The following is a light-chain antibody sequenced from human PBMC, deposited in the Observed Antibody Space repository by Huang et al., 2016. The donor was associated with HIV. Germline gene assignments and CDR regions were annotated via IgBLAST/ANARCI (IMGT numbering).Light chain of an antibody. CDR3: QQYGTSPLT. Sequence: EVVLTQSPGTLSLSPGKRVALSCRASETIASNYLDWYRQSPGQAPRLLIYGASNRATDTPDRFSGSGSGTDFTLTITKLEPEDSAVYYCQQYGTSPLTFGQGTRVEIK. CDR1: ETIASNY. V-gene: IGKV3-20*01. J-gene: IGKJ1*01. CDR2: GAS.